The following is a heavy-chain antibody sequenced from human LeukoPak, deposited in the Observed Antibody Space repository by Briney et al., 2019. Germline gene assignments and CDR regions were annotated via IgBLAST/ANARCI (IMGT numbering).Heavy chain of an antibody. Sequence: KSGGSLRLSCAASGFTFSSYAMHWVRQAPGKGLEWVSSISSSSSYIYYADSVKGRFTISRDNAKNSLYLQMNSLRAEDTAVYYCAREGANCTNGVCPYYFDYWGQGTLVTVSS. J-gene: IGHJ4*02. CDR2: ISSSSSYI. CDR3: AREGANCTNGVCPYYFDY. V-gene: IGHV3-21*01. CDR1: GFTFSSYA. D-gene: IGHD2-8*01.